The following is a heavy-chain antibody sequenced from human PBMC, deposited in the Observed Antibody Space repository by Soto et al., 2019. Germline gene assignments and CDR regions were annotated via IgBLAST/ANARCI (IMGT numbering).Heavy chain of an antibody. CDR2: IKQDETEK. Sequence: EVQLVESGGGLVQPGGSLRLSCAASGFTFSSYWMSWVRQAPGKGLEWVANIKQDETEKYYVDSVKGRFAISRDNGKNTLYLQMNSLRAEETAVYYCARVRAENYYGMDVWGQGTTVTVSS. CDR3: ARVRAENYYGMDV. J-gene: IGHJ6*02. V-gene: IGHV3-7*04. CDR1: GFTFSSYW.